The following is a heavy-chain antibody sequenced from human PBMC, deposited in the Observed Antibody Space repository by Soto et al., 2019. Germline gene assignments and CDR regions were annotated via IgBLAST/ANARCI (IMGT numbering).Heavy chain of an antibody. D-gene: IGHD3-3*01. J-gene: IGHJ5*02. V-gene: IGHV3-30*18. Sequence: GGSLRLSGAASVFAFRSYGMHWVRQAPGKGLEWVALISHDGDKEYYADSVKGRFTISRDNSENTLFLRMNSLTADDSAVYFCAKAGFTIFGEGFDPWGQGTRVTVSS. CDR3: AKAGFTIFGEGFDP. CDR2: ISHDGDKE. CDR1: VFAFRSYG.